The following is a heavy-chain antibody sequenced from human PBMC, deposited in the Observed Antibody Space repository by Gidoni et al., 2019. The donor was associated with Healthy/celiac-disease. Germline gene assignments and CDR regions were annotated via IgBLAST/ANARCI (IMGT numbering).Heavy chain of an antibody. CDR3: AREQQLVLNYYYYGMDV. Sequence: QVQLVQSGAEVKKHGSSVKVSCKASGGTFSSYAISWVRQAPGQGLEWMGGIIPIFGTATYAQKFQGRVTITADESTSTAYMELSSLRSEYTAVYYCAREQQLVLNYYYYGMDVWGQGTTVTVSS. CDR2: IIPIFGTA. D-gene: IGHD6-13*01. CDR1: GGTFSSYA. V-gene: IGHV1-69*01. J-gene: IGHJ6*02.